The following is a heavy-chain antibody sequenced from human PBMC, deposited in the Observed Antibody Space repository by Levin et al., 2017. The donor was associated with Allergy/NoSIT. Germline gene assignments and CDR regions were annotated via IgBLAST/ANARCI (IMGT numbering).Heavy chain of an antibody. CDR1: GFTFNTYA. Sequence: PGESLKISCAASGFTFNTYAMNWVRQAPGKGLEWVSHITDVGKADYADSVKGRFTISRDNSKNTLYLQMNSLRAEDTAIYYCAKEYSSSWPYWGQGTLVTVSS. D-gene: IGHD6-13*01. V-gene: IGHV3-23*01. CDR2: ITDVGKA. J-gene: IGHJ4*02. CDR3: AKEYSSSWPY.